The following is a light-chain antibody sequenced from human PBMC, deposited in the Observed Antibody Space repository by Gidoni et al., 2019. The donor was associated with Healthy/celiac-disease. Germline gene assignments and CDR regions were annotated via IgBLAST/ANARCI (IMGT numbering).Light chain of an antibody. Sequence: SYELTQPPSVSVSPGQTARITCPGDALPKQYAYWYQQKPGQAPVMVIYKDSERPSGIPERFSGSSSGTTVTLTISGVQAEDEADYYCQSADSSGTWVFGGGTKLPVL. CDR1: ALPKQY. V-gene: IGLV3-25*03. CDR2: KDS. CDR3: QSADSSGTWV. J-gene: IGLJ3*02.